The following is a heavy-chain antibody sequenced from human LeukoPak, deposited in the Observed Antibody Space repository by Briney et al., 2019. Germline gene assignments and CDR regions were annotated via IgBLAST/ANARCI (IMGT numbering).Heavy chain of an antibody. J-gene: IGHJ3*02. CDR2: INSDGSST. CDR3: ASAWIGSDAFDI. V-gene: IGHV3-74*01. Sequence: PGGSLRLSCAASGFTFSSYWMHWVRHAPGKGLVWVSRINSDGSSTSYADSVKGRFAISRDNAKNTLYLQMNSLRAEDTAVYYCASAWIGSDAFDIWGQGTMVTVSS. D-gene: IGHD2-15*01. CDR1: GFTFSSYW.